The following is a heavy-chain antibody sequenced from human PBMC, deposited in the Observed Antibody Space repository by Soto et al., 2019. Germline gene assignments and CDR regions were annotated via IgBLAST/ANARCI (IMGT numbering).Heavy chain of an antibody. CDR3: ARPLYSGFDSPVDY. D-gene: IGHD5-12*01. CDR1: GFTFSNYA. Sequence: GGSLRLSCAASGFTFSNYAMHWVRQAPGKGLECVSGITSHGGSTYFANSVKGRFTISRDNSKNTLYLQMGSLRPEDMAVYYCARPLYSGFDSPVDYWGQGTLVTVSS. J-gene: IGHJ4*02. CDR2: ITSHGGST. V-gene: IGHV3-64*01.